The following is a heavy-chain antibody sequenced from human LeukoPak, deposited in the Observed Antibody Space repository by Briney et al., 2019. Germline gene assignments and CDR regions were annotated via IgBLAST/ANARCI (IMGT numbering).Heavy chain of an antibody. D-gene: IGHD2-15*01. V-gene: IGHV3-30-3*01. Sequence: PGGSLRLSCAASGFTFSSYAMHWVRQAPGKGLEWVAVTSYDGSNKYYADSVKGRFTISRDNSKNTLYLQMNSLRAEDTAVYYCARSLAPGSRVGAFDIWGQGTMVTVS. CDR2: TSYDGSNK. J-gene: IGHJ3*02. CDR3: ARSLAPGSRVGAFDI. CDR1: GFTFSSYA.